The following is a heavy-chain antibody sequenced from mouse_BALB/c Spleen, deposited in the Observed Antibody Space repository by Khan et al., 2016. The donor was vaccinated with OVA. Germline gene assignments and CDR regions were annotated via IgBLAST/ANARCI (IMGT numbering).Heavy chain of an antibody. CDR1: GFSLTSYG. J-gene: IGHJ4*01. CDR2: MWVGGST. Sequence: QVQLKESGPGLVAPSQSLSITCTVSGFSLTSYGIHWVRQPPGKGLEWVGVMWVGGSTNYKWALMSRLSISKDNSKSQVFLKMNSLQTDDTAIYYCARALPYYRYDGYAMDYWGQGISVTVSS. CDR3: ARALPYYRYDGYAMDY. V-gene: IGHV2-9*02. D-gene: IGHD2-14*01.